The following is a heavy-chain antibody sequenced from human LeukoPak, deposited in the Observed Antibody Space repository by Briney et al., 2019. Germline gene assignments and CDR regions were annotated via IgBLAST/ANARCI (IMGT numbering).Heavy chain of an antibody. CDR2: VSHDGSSK. V-gene: IGHV3-30*18. Sequence: PGGSPRLSRAASGFTFSSYGMHWGRQAPGKGLGWVAIVSHDGSSKYYADSVKGRFTISRDNSKNTLYLQMNSLRAEDTAVYYCAKRSPTTSTNCFDYWGQGTLVTVSS. J-gene: IGHJ4*02. D-gene: IGHD2/OR15-2a*01. CDR1: GFTFSSYG. CDR3: AKRSPTTSTNCFDY.